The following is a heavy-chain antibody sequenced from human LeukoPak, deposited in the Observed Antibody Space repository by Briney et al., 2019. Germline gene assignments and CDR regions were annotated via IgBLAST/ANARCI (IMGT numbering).Heavy chain of an antibody. J-gene: IGHJ4*02. CDR2: INPSGGST. CDR3: ARGTFPTKDFDY. CDR1: GYTFTIYY. D-gene: IGHD1-14*01. Sequence: GASVTVSFTASGYTFTIYYMHWVRQAPAQGLEWMGIINPSGGSTSYAQKFQGRVTMTRDTSTSTVYMELSSLRSEDTAVYYCARGTFPTKDFDYWGQGTLVTVSS. V-gene: IGHV1-46*01.